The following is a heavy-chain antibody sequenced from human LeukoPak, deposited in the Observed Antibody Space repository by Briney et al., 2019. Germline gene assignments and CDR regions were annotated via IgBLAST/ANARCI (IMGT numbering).Heavy chain of an antibody. D-gene: IGHD5-24*01. CDR3: AKLLRDVTIYDF. CDR2: INQGESMI. CDR1: GFSFTFYS. Sequence: GGSLRLSCAASGFSFTFYSMNWVRQAPGKGLEWVASINQGESMIWYVDSVKGRFTISRDNANNLLFLQMNYMRVEDTAVYYCAKLLRDVTIYDFWGHGDLVTVSS. V-gene: IGHV3-7*01. J-gene: IGHJ4*03.